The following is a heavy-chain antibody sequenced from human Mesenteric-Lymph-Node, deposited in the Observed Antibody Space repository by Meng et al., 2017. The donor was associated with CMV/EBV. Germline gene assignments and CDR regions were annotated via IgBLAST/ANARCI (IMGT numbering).Heavy chain of an antibody. CDR1: GFTFSSYS. CDR2: ISSSSSTI. Sequence: GGSLRLSCAASGFTFSSYSMNWVRQAPGKGLEWVSYISSSSSTIYYADSVKGRFTISRDNAKNSLYLQMNSLRAEDTAVYYCARDSTNTYYDFWSGYYTPTFAYGMDVWGQGTTVTVSS. D-gene: IGHD3-3*01. V-gene: IGHV3-48*04. J-gene: IGHJ6*02. CDR3: ARDSTNTYYDFWSGYYTPTFAYGMDV.